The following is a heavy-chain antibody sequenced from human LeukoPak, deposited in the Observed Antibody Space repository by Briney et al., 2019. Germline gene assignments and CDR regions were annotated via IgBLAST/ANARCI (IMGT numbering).Heavy chain of an antibody. CDR1: GFTFSSYG. Sequence: GGSLRLSCAASGFTFSSYGMHWVRQAPDKGLEWVAVISYDGSNKYYADSVKGRFTISRDNSKNTLYLQMNSLRAEDTAVYYCAKDSGSSGSYYSDYWGQGTLVTVSS. J-gene: IGHJ4*02. D-gene: IGHD3-22*01. CDR2: ISYDGSNK. V-gene: IGHV3-30*18. CDR3: AKDSGSSGSYYSDY.